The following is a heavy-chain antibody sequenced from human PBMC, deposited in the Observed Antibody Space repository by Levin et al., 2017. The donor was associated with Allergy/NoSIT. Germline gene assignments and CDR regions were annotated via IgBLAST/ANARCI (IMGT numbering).Heavy chain of an antibody. CDR2: IYWDDDK. J-gene: IGHJ4*02. V-gene: IGHV2-5*02. Sequence: SGPTLVKPTQTLTLTCTFSGFSLSTSGVGVGWIRQPPGKALEWLALIYWDDDKRYSPSLKSRLTITKDTSKKPVVLTMTNMDPVDTATYYCAHRHNVWFVEEEYYFDYWGQGTLVTVSS. CDR3: AHRHNVWFVEEEYYFDY. D-gene: IGHD3-10*01. CDR1: GFSLSTSGVG.